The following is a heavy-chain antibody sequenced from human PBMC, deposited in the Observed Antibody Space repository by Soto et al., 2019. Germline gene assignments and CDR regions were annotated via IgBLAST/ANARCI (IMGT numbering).Heavy chain of an antibody. CDR1: GGSISSGDYY. V-gene: IGHV4-30-4*01. CDR3: ARDLSDIVVVPAATPGAFDI. CDR2: IYYSGST. D-gene: IGHD2-2*01. J-gene: IGHJ3*02. Sequence: QVQLQESGPGLVKPSQTLSLTCTVSGGSISSGDYYWSWIRQPPGKGLEWIGYIYYSGSTYYNPSLRSRVTISVDTSKNQFSLKLSSVTAADTAVYYCARDLSDIVVVPAATPGAFDIWGQGTMVTVSS.